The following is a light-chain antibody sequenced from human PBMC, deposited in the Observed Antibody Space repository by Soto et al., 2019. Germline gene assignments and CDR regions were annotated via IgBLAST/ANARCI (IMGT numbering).Light chain of an antibody. CDR3: QHYDRLRWT. Sequence: EIEMTQYPSTLSVSPGAPATLSCRASQSVAGNLAWYQQKPGQPPRLLIYGVSTRATGVPARFSGSGSGTDFSLTISRLEPEDFAVYYCQHYDRLRWTFGLGTKVDIK. J-gene: IGKJ1*01. CDR2: GVS. CDR1: QSVAGN. V-gene: IGKV3-15*01.